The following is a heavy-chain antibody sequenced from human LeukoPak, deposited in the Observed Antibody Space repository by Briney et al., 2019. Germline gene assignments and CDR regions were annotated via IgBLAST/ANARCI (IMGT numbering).Heavy chain of an antibody. J-gene: IGHJ4*02. CDR2: IYWKSGII. CDR1: GFTFHDTA. V-gene: IGHV3-9*01. CDR3: VKDRSRGPRNVANILDY. D-gene: IGHD3-10*01. Sequence: PGGSLRLSCAASGFTFHDTAMHWVRQPPGKDLEWVSGIYWKSGIIGYADSVEGRFTISRDNAKSSLYLQMNRLRAEDTALYYCVKDRSRGPRNVANILDYWGQGALVTVSS.